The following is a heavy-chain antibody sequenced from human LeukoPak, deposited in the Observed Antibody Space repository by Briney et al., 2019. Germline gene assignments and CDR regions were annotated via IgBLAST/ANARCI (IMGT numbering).Heavy chain of an antibody. Sequence: GRSLRLSCAASGFTFSSYGMHWVRQAPGKGLEWVAVIWYDGSNKYYADSVKGRFTISRDNSKNTLYLQMNSLRAEDTAVYYCAKDHYDRSHGGGFDYWGQGTLVTVSS. CDR2: IWYDGSNK. V-gene: IGHV3-33*06. CDR3: AKDHYDRSHGGGFDY. D-gene: IGHD3-16*01. J-gene: IGHJ4*02. CDR1: GFTFSSYG.